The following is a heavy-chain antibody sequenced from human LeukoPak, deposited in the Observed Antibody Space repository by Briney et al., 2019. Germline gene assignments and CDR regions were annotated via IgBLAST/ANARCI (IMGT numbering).Heavy chain of an antibody. Sequence: KAGGSLRLSCAASGFTFSSYTMNWVRQAPGKGLEWVSSISTSSSYIYYADSVKGRFTISRDNARNSLYLEMNSLRAEDTAVYFCARDGDTVLTRGYYYYLDVWGKGTTVTVSS. J-gene: IGHJ6*03. CDR2: ISTSSSYI. CDR1: GFTFSSYT. D-gene: IGHD4-23*01. CDR3: ARDGDTVLTRGYYYYLDV. V-gene: IGHV3-21*01.